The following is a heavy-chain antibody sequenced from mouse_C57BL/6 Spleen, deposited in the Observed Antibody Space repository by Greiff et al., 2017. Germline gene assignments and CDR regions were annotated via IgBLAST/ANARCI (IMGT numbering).Heavy chain of an antibody. Sequence: QVQLQQPRAELVRPGTSVKLSCKASGYTFTSYWMHWVKQRPGQGLEWIGVIDPSDSYTNSNQKFKGKATLPVDTSSSTAYMQLSSLTSEDSAVYYCATYYSNLAWFAYWGQGTLVTVSA. CDR1: GYTFTSYW. J-gene: IGHJ3*01. V-gene: IGHV1-59*01. CDR2: IDPSDSYT. CDR3: ATYYSNLAWFAY. D-gene: IGHD2-5*01.